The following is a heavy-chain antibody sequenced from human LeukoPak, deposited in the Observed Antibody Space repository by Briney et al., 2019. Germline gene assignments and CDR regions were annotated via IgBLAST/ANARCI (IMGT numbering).Heavy chain of an antibody. CDR1: GGSFSGYY. CDR2: INHSGST. Sequence: SATLSLTCAVYGGSFSGYYWSWIRQPPGKGLEWIGEINHSGSTNYNPSLKSRVTISVDTSKNQFSLKLSSVTAADTAVYYCARVPSYGMDVWGQGTTVTVSS. CDR3: ARVPSYGMDV. J-gene: IGHJ6*02. V-gene: IGHV4-34*01.